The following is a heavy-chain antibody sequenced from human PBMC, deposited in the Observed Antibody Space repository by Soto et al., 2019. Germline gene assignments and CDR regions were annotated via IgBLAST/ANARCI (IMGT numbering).Heavy chain of an antibody. CDR1: GFTFSSYE. CDR2: ISSSGSTI. CDR3: ARGLVTVAHGMDV. Sequence: GGSLRLSCAASGFTFSSYEMNWVRQAPGKGLEWVSYISSSGSTIYYADSVKGRLTISRDNAKNSLYLQMNSLRAEDTAVYCCARGLVTVAHGMDVWGQGTTVTVSS. V-gene: IGHV3-48*03. D-gene: IGHD2-15*01. J-gene: IGHJ6*02.